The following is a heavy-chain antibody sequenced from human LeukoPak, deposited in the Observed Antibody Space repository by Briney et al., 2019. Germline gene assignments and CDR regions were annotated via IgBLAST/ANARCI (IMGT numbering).Heavy chain of an antibody. Sequence: VKVSCNASGYTFTSYGISWVRQAPGQGLEWMGWIRAYNGNTNYAQKLQGRVTMTTDTSTSTAYMELRSLRSDDTAVYYCARDVEDIVVVPAAIPSWFDPWGQGTLVTVSS. CDR2: IRAYNGNT. CDR3: ARDVEDIVVVPAAIPSWFDP. J-gene: IGHJ5*02. V-gene: IGHV1-18*01. D-gene: IGHD2-2*02. CDR1: GYTFTSYG.